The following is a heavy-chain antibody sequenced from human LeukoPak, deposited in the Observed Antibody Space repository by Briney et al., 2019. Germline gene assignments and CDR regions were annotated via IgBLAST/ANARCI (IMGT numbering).Heavy chain of an antibody. CDR3: ARGPTVTPLAFFDY. J-gene: IGHJ4*02. CDR2: IYYSGST. Sequence: SETLSLTCTVSGGSISSYYWSWIRRPPGKGLEWIGYIYYSGSTNYNPSLKSRVTISVDTSKNQFSLKLSSVTAADTAVYYCARGPTVTPLAFFDYWGQGTLVTVSS. CDR1: GGSISSYY. D-gene: IGHD4-17*01. V-gene: IGHV4-59*01.